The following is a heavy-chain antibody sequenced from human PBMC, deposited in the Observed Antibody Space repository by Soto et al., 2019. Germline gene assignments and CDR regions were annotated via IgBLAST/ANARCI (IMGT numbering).Heavy chain of an antibody. CDR3: ANAGTMIVVVYHMY. Sequence: PGGSLRLSCAASAFTFSSYAMSLVRQAPGKGLEWVSAISGSGGSTYYADSVKGRFTISRDNSKNTLYLQMNSLRAEDTAVYYCANAGTMIVVVYHMYWGRGTLVPVSA. CDR2: ISGSGGST. D-gene: IGHD3-22*01. V-gene: IGHV3-23*01. J-gene: IGHJ4*02. CDR1: AFTFSSYA.